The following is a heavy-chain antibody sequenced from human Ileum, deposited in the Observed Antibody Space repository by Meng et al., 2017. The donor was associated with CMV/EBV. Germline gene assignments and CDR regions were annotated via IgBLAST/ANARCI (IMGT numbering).Heavy chain of an antibody. V-gene: IGHV1-2*02. CDR1: GYTFTDFY. Sequence: QVELVQAGDEKKKPGASVNVSCKPSGYTFTDFYIQWVRQAPGQGLEWIGWINPKSGATIYAQKFQGRVTMTRDTSINTVYMELNSLRSDDTAVYFCARDLWSGISDFFDYWGQGTLVTVSS. CDR2: INPKSGAT. CDR3: ARDLWSGISDFFDY. J-gene: IGHJ4*02. D-gene: IGHD3-3*01.